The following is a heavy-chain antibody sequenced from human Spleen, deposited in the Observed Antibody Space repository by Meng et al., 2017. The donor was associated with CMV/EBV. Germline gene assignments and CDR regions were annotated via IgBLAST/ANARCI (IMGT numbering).Heavy chain of an antibody. CDR3: ARGEGLLQNFDY. CDR1: GGSINSGDYY. V-gene: IGHV4-31*03. J-gene: IGHJ4*02. CDR2: ISYTGNT. Sequence: CTASGGSINSGDYYWTWIRQHPGKGLEWTGYISYTGNTYYNPSLKSRITISVDTSKNQFSLKLNSVTAADTAVYYCARGEGLLQNFDYWGQGTLVTVSS. D-gene: IGHD2/OR15-2a*01.